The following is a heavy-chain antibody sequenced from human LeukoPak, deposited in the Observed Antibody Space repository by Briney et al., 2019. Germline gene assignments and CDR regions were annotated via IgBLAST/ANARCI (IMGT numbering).Heavy chain of an antibody. V-gene: IGHV3-30*02. D-gene: IGHD6-19*01. CDR2: IWYGGSNK. CDR3: AKDSSWYYFDY. Sequence: GGSLRLSCVASGFTFSSYGMHWVRQAPGKGLEWVAVIWYGGSNKYYADSVKGRFTISRDNSKNTLYLQMNSLRAEDTAVYYCAKDSSWYYFDYWGQGTLVTVSS. J-gene: IGHJ4*02. CDR1: GFTFSSYG.